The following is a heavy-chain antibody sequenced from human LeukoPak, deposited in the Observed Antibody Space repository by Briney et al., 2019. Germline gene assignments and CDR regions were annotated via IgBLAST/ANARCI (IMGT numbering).Heavy chain of an antibody. D-gene: IGHD3-10*01. J-gene: IGHJ4*02. CDR3: AKDPSGSGSDY. V-gene: IGHV3-23*01. Sequence: PGGSLRLSCVVSGFTFRSYAMSWVRQAPRKGLEWVSVISGSGGSTYYADSVKGRFTISRDNSKNTVYLQMNSLRAEDTAVYYCAKDPSGSGSDYWGQGTLVTVSS. CDR1: GFTFRSYA. CDR2: ISGSGGST.